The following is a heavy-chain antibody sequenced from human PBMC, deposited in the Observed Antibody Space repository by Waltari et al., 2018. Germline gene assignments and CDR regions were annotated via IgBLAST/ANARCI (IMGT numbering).Heavy chain of an antibody. CDR1: GGSSFSAYY. V-gene: IGHV4-34*02. CDR3: ARSAAIVVRGRYFQY. Sequence: QVQLQQWGAGLLKPSETLSLSCAVHGGSSFSAYYRNWVRQVPGKGLEWIGEINDRGLTNYNPSLKSRVTMSVDTSRNQFSLTLTSVTAADTALYYCARSAAIVVRGRYFQYWGQGTLVTVSS. J-gene: IGHJ1*01. D-gene: IGHD3-10*01. CDR2: INDRGLT.